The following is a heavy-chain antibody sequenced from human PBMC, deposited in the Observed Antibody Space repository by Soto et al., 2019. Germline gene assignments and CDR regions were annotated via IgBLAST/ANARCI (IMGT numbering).Heavy chain of an antibody. J-gene: IGHJ6*02. CDR3: ARGVDSSGYTYYYYGMDV. CDR2: ISSSSSTI. D-gene: IGHD3-22*01. Sequence: GGSLRLSCAASGFTFSSYSMNWVRQAPGKGLEWVSYISSSSSTIYYADSVKGRFTISRDNAKNSLYLQMNSLRAEDTAVYYCARGVDSSGYTYYYYGMDVWGQGTTVTRLL. CDR1: GFTFSSYS. V-gene: IGHV3-48*01.